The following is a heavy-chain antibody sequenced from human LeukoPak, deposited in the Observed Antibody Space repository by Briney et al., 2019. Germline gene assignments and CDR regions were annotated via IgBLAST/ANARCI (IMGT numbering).Heavy chain of an antibody. Sequence: SETLSLTCTVSGGSISSGGYYWSWIRQHPGKGLEWIGYIYYSGSTYYNPSLKSRVTISVDTSKNQFSLKLSSVTAADTAVYYCARTGYSSSWCLPGYFDYWGQGTLVTVSS. J-gene: IGHJ4*02. CDR2: IYYSGST. CDR3: ARTGYSSSWCLPGYFDY. V-gene: IGHV4-31*03. D-gene: IGHD6-13*01. CDR1: GGSISSGGYY.